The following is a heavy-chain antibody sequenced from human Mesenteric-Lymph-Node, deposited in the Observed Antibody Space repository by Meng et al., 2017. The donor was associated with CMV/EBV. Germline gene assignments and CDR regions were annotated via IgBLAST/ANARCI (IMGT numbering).Heavy chain of an antibody. J-gene: IGHJ4*02. D-gene: IGHD2-2*02. CDR3: ARPGYCSSTSCYIDY. CDR1: GFSFTSYW. Sequence: SGFSFTSYWINWVRQTPGKGLEWMGIIYPGDSDTRYSPSFQGQVTISADKSISTAYLQWSSLKASDTAMYYCARPGYCSSTSCYIDYWGQGTLVTVSS. CDR2: IYPGDSDT. V-gene: IGHV5-51*01.